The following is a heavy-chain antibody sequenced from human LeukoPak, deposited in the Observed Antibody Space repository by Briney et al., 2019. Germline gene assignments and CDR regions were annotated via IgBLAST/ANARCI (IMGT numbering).Heavy chain of an antibody. D-gene: IGHD4-17*01. Sequence: GASVKVSCKASGYTFTGYYMHWVRQAPGQGLEWMGWINPNSGGTNYAQKFQGRVTMTRDTSISTAYMELSRLRSDDTAVYYCARDLGFYGDHEGYWGQGTLVTVSS. CDR3: ARDLGFYGDHEGY. J-gene: IGHJ4*02. CDR1: GYTFTGYY. V-gene: IGHV1-2*02. CDR2: INPNSGGT.